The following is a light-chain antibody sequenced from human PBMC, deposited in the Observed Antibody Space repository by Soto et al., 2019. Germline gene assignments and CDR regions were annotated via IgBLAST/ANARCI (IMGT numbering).Light chain of an antibody. V-gene: IGKV3-20*01. J-gene: IGKJ1*01. CDR1: QSVRNNY. CDR3: QQYGTSPWP. CDR2: GAS. Sequence: EIVLTQSPGTLSLSPGERATLPCRASQSVRNNYLAWYQQKPGQAPRLLIYGASSRATGIPDRFSGSGSGTDFTLTITSLEPEDFAVYYCQQYGTSPWPFGQGTKVESK.